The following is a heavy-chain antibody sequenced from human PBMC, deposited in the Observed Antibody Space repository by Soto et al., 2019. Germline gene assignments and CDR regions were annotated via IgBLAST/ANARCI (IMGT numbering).Heavy chain of an antibody. CDR2: VSGSGTKT. V-gene: IGHV3-23*01. CDR1: GFTFSNYS. D-gene: IGHD1-1*01. J-gene: IGHJ4*02. CDR3: AKVGGVQLWLYNDG. Sequence: XGSLRLSFAASGFTFSNYSMTWVRQSPGKGLEWVSAVSGSGTKTYYADSVIGRFTISRDTSKNTLYLQMKSLRAEDTAVYYCAKVGGVQLWLYNDGWGQGTLVTVSS.